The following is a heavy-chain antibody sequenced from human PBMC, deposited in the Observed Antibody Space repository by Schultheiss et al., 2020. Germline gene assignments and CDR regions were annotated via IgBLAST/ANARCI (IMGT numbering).Heavy chain of an antibody. J-gene: IGHJ4*02. CDR2: ISSSSSYI. Sequence: GGSLRLSCAASGFTFSSYSMNWVRQAPGKGLEWVSSISSSSSYIYYADSVKGRFTISRDNAKNSLYLQMNSLRAEDTAVYYCARDGLGDFWSGYFTPFDYWGQGTLVTVSS. V-gene: IGHV3-21*01. CDR3: ARDGLGDFWSGYFTPFDY. CDR1: GFTFSSYS. D-gene: IGHD3-3*01.